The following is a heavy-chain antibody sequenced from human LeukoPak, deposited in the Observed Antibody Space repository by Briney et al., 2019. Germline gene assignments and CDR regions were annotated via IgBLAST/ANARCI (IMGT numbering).Heavy chain of an antibody. Sequence: ASVKVSCKASGYTFTGNYIHWVRQAPGQGLECMGWIKPNSGGTKYAQKFEDRVTMTRDTSISTAYLELTRLKSDDTAVYFCARDSATAAAAELDYWGQGTLVTVSS. CDR3: ARDSATAAAAELDY. J-gene: IGHJ4*02. V-gene: IGHV1-2*02. CDR1: GYTFTGNY. D-gene: IGHD6-13*01. CDR2: IKPNSGGT.